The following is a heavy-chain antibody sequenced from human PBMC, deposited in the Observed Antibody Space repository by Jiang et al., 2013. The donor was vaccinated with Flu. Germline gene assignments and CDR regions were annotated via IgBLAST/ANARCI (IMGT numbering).Heavy chain of an antibody. V-gene: IGHV3-30*04. CDR1: AFTFSTYA. J-gene: IGHJ5*02. D-gene: IGHD3-10*01. CDR3: APKLPYYGSGNYYS. Sequence: QLLESGGGVVQPGRSLRLSCAASAFTFSTYAMHWVRQAPGKGLEWVAFISYDGSNKYYADSVKGRFTISRGNSRNTLYLQMNSLRAEDTAVYYCAPKLPYYGSGNYYSWGQGTLVTVSS. CDR2: ISYDGSNK.